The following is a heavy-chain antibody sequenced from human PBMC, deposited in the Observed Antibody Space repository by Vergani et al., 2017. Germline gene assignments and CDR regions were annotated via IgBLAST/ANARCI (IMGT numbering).Heavy chain of an antibody. CDR3: AREQIAAAGTDYYYGMDV. Sequence: QVQLVQSGAEVKKPGASVKVSCKASGYTFTSYYMHWVRQAPGQGLEWMGIINPSGGSTSYAQKFQGRVTMTRDTSTSTVYMELSSLRSEDTAVYYCAREQIAAAGTDYYYGMDVWGQGTTVTVSS. V-gene: IGHV1-46*03. CDR1: GYTFTSYY. CDR2: INPSGGST. J-gene: IGHJ6*02. D-gene: IGHD6-13*01.